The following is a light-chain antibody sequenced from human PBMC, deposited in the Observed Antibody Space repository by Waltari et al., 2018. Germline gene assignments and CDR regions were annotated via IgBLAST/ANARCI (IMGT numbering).Light chain of an antibody. J-gene: IGLJ3*02. CDR2: DVS. Sequence: QSALTQPASVSGSPGQSITISCTVTSIAIGFYNYVSWYQQHPGKAPKLMIYDVSERPSGVSNRFSGSNSGNTASLTISGLQAEDEADYYCNSYAGSSSWVFGGGTKLTVL. CDR1: SIAIGFYNY. V-gene: IGLV2-14*03. CDR3: NSYAGSSSWV.